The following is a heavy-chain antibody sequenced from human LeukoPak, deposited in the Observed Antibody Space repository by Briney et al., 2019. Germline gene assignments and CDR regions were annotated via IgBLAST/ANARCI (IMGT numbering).Heavy chain of an antibody. J-gene: IGHJ4*02. CDR2: IHTSGST. CDR1: GGSISSSY. V-gene: IGHV4-4*07. CDR3: ARVRLGRGLDY. D-gene: IGHD6-19*01. Sequence: SETLSLTCTVSGGSISSSYWGWIRQPAGKGLEWIGRIHTSGSTYYSPSLKSRVTMSVDTPTNQFSLKLSSVTAADTAMYYCARVRLGRGLDYWGQGTLVTVSS.